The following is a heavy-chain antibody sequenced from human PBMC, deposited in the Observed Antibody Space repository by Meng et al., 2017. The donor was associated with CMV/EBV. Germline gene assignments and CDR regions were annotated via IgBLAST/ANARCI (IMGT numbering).Heavy chain of an antibody. CDR1: GFSLSTSGMR. D-gene: IGHD1-1*01. V-gene: IGHV2-70D*14. Sequence: SGPTLVKPPQTLTLTCTFSGFSLSTSGMRVNWIRQPPGKALEWLARIDWDDDKFYSTSLKTRLTISKDTSKNQVVLTMTNMDPVDTATYYCARINELNLDYWGQGTLVTVSS. CDR3: ARINELNLDY. CDR2: IDWDDDK. J-gene: IGHJ4*02.